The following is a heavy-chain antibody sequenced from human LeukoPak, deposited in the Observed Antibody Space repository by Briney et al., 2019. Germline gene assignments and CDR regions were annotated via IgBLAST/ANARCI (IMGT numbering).Heavy chain of an antibody. Sequence: GRSLRLSCAAPGFTFSFSGMYWVRQAPGKGLEWVAFISDDGSRKYYADSVKGRFTISRDNSKNMLFLQMNSLRTEDTAVYYCAKDRSTTWSFDYWGQGTLVTVSS. CDR2: ISDDGSRK. J-gene: IGHJ4*02. CDR3: AKDRSTTWSFDY. D-gene: IGHD6-13*01. V-gene: IGHV3-30*18. CDR1: GFTFSFSG.